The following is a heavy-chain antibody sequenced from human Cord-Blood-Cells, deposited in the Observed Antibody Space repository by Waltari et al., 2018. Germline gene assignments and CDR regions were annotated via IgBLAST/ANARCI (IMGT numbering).Heavy chain of an antibody. CDR2: IKSKTEGGKT. D-gene: IGHD3-22*01. CDR1: GFTFSNAW. CDR3: TKEGRGGDYYDSSGYYNYFDY. V-gene: IGHV3-15*01. J-gene: IGHJ4*02. Sequence: EVQLVESGGGLVKPGGSLRLSCAASGFTFSNAWMSWVRQAPGKGLEWVGRIKSKTEGGKTDNGEPVKGKFTISRDDSKNTLYLKINSLKTEDTAVYYCTKEGRGGDYYDSSGYYNYFDYWGQGTLVTVSS.